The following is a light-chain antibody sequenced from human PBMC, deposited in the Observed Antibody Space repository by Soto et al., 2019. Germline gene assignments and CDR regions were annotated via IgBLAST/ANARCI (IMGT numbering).Light chain of an antibody. CDR1: SSDVGGYNF. CDR2: EVA. CDR3: SSYAGSNNLV. J-gene: IGLJ2*01. Sequence: QSALTQTASVSGSPGQSITMSCTGTSSDVGGYNFVSWYQQHPGKAPKLIVHEVANRLSGVSGRFSGSKSGNTASLTVSGLQAEDEADYYCSSYAGSNNLVFGGGTKLTVL. V-gene: IGLV2-8*01.